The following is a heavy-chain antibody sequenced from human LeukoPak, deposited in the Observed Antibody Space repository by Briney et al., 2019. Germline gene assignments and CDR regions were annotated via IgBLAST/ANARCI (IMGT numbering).Heavy chain of an antibody. CDR1: GFTFSSYA. D-gene: IGHD3-10*01. CDR2: ISYSGDST. V-gene: IGHV3-23*01. CDR3: AKVPYSDYGSGRPPFMDV. J-gene: IGHJ6*02. Sequence: GGSLRLSCAASGFTFSSYAMSWVRQAPGEGLEWVSTISYSGDSTYYADSVKGRFTISRDNSKNTLCLLMNSLRAEVTAVYYCAKVPYSDYGSGRPPFMDVWGQGTTVAVSS.